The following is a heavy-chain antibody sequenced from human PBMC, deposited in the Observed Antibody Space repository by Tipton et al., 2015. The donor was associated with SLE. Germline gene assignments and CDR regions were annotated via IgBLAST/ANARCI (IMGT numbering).Heavy chain of an antibody. CDR2: IHFSGRT. V-gene: IGHV4-59*01. D-gene: IGHD5-12*01. J-gene: IGHJ4*02. CDR3: ARIEGAYDQFYFDF. Sequence: TLSLTCTVSGGSLSRYYWSWIRQTPGGGLEWIGYIHFSGRTNYNPSLKSRVSISVDTSNNQFSLKLSSVTVADTAVYYCARIEGAYDQFYFDFWGQGTLVTVSS. CDR1: GGSLSRYY.